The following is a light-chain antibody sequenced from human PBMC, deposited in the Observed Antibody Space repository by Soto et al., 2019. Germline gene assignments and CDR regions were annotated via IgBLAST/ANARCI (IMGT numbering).Light chain of an antibody. CDR1: QSVTSSY. CDR2: GAS. V-gene: IGKV3-20*01. J-gene: IGKJ5*01. Sequence: ESVVTQSPGTLALSPGERATLSCRASQSVTSSYLAWYQQKPGQAPRLLFYGASSRATGIPDRFSASGSGTDFTLTISGLEPEDFAVYYCQQYGSALITFGQGTRLEIK. CDR3: QQYGSALIT.